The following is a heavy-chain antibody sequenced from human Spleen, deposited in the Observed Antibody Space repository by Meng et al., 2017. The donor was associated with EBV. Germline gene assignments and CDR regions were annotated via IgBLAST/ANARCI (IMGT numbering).Heavy chain of an antibody. D-gene: IGHD6-13*01. J-gene: IGHJ5*02. CDR2: VYYTGTT. CDR1: GGSITSHY. V-gene: IGHV4-59*11. Sequence: QVQLQESGPGLVKPSETLSLTCTVSGGSITSHYWNWIRQPPGKGLEWIGYVYYTGTTTYNPSLKSRVAISVDTSKNQLSLKLNYVTAADTAVYYCAREGANSSSWYNWFDPWGQGTLVTVSS. CDR3: AREGANSSSWYNWFDP.